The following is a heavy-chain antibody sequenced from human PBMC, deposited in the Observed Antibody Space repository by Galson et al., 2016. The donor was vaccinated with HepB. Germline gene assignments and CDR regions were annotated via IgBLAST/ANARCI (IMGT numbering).Heavy chain of an antibody. CDR1: SISSGGYY. Sequence: SISSGGYYWSWIRQHPGKGLEWIGYIYHSGSTYYNPSLKSRVTISVDTSKNQFSLKLSSVTAADTAVYFCARDRSSGSGSFGYWGQGTLVTVSS. CDR3: ARDRSSGSGSFGY. CDR2: IYHSGST. J-gene: IGHJ4*02. D-gene: IGHD3-10*01. V-gene: IGHV4-31*02.